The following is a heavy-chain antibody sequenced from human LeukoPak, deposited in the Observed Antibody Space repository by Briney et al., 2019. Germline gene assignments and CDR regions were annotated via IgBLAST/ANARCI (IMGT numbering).Heavy chain of an antibody. J-gene: IGHJ4*02. Sequence: SETLSLTCTLSGGSISMYYWRWIRPPAGGGREWIGYIYYRGSHNYHPSLKTRVPISVDPSKNQFSLKLGSVTAGDRAGYYGARASCAYSSFDSWGQGTLVTVSS. D-gene: IGHD3-16*01. V-gene: IGHV4-59*08. CDR1: GGSISMYY. CDR2: IYYRGSH. CDR3: ARASCAYSSFDS.